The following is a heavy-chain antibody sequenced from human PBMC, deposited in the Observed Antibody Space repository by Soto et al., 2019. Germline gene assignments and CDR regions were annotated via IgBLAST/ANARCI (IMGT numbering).Heavy chain of an antibody. J-gene: IGHJ4*02. Sequence: GGSLRLSCAASGFTVSSNYMSWVRQAPGKGLEWVSVIYSGGSTYYADSVKGRFTISRDNSKNTLYLQMNSLRAEDTAVYYCARSPIDGSSWYAVYFDYWGQGTLVTVSS. CDR3: ARSPIDGSSWYAVYFDY. V-gene: IGHV3-66*01. CDR1: GFTVSSNY. CDR2: IYSGGST. D-gene: IGHD6-13*01.